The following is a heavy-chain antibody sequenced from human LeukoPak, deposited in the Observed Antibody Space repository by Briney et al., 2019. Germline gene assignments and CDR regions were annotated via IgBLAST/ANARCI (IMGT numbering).Heavy chain of an antibody. J-gene: IGHJ6*03. D-gene: IGHD2/OR15-2a*01. Sequence: KASETLSLTCTVSSGSISSYYWSWIRQPPGKGLEWIGYIYYSGSTNYNPSLKSRVTISVDTSKNQFSLKLSSVTAADTAVYYCARARDYFTYYYYYYMDVWGKGTTVTVSS. CDR2: IYYSGST. V-gene: IGHV4-59*12. CDR3: ARARDYFTYYYYYYMDV. CDR1: SGSISSYY.